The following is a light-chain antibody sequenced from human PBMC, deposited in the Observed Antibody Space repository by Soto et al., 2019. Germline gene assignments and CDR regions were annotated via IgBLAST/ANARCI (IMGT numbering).Light chain of an antibody. J-gene: IGKJ1*01. CDR2: AAP. CDR1: QSLDLY. V-gene: IGKV1-39*01. Sequence: DIQMTQFPSSLSASIGDRVTITCRSSQSLDLYLNWYQQKPGKATKLLIYAAPSLQSGVPSRFSGSGSGTDFTLTISTIQPEDFSTFYCQQSYSTPRTFGQGTEV. CDR3: QQSYSTPRT.